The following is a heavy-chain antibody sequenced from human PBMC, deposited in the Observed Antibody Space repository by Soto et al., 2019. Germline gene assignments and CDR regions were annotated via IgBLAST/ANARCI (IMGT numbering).Heavy chain of an antibody. CDR3: ARDQVFGVVANGMDV. Sequence: EVQLVESGGGLVKPGGSLRLSCAASGFTFSSYSMNWVRQAPGKGLEWVSSISSSSSYIYYADSVKGRFTISRDNAKNSLYLQMTGLRAEDTAVYYCARDQVFGVVANGMDVRGQGTTVTVSS. V-gene: IGHV3-21*01. J-gene: IGHJ6*02. CDR2: ISSSSSYI. CDR1: GFTFSSYS. D-gene: IGHD3-3*01.